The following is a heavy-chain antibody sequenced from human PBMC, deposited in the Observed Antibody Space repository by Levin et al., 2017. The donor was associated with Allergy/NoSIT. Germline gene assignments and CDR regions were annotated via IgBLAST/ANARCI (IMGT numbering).Heavy chain of an antibody. CDR2: FRDSRST. D-gene: IGHD3-22*01. V-gene: IGHV3-23*01. J-gene: IGHJ3*01. Sequence: PSETLSLTCAASGFTFSNYAMSWVRQAPGKGLEYVSGFRDSRSTYYADSVNGRFTVSRDNSNHVFYLQVNSLRAEDTALYYCARFARPAGVYDSSDSFDVWGPGTMVTVSS. CDR3: ARFARPAGVYDSSDSFDV. CDR1: GFTFSNYA.